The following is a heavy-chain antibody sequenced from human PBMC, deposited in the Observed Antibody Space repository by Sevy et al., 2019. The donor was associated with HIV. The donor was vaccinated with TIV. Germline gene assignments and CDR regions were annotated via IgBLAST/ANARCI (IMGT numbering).Heavy chain of an antibody. Sequence: SETLSLTCTVSGGSVSSGSYYWSWIRQPSGKRQEWIGYIYYSGSTNYNPSLKSRVTISVDTSKNQFSLKLSSVTAADTAVYYCASRESYDFWSGYGNYGMDVWGQGTTVTVSS. CDR2: IYYSGST. CDR3: ASRESYDFWSGYGNYGMDV. CDR1: GGSVSSGSYY. V-gene: IGHV4-61*01. D-gene: IGHD3-3*01. J-gene: IGHJ6*02.